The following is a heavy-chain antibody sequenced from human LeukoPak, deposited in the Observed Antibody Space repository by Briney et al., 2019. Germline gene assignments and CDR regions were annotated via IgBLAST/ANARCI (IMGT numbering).Heavy chain of an antibody. CDR2: ISGSGGST. CDR3: AKGVAYYYDSSGYSFFDY. V-gene: IGHV3-23*01. J-gene: IGHJ4*02. D-gene: IGHD3-22*01. CDR1: GFTFSSYA. Sequence: PGGSLRLSCAASGFTFSSYAMSWVRQAPGKGLEWVSAISGSGGSTYYADSVKGRFTISRDNSKNTLYLQMNSLRAEDTAVYYCAKGVAYYYDSSGYSFFDYWGQGTLVTVSS.